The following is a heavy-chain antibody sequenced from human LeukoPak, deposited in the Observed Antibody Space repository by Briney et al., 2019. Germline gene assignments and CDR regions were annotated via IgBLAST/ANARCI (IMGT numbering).Heavy chain of an antibody. V-gene: IGHV3-48*01. CDR3: ARDRGGIFGVAHRGWFDP. J-gene: IGHJ5*02. D-gene: IGHD3-3*01. CDR2: ISSTSSTI. CDR1: GFTFSSYS. Sequence: PGGSLRLSCAASGFTFSSYSMNWVRQAPGKGLEWISYISSTSSTIYYADSVRGRFTISRDNAKNSLYLQMNSLRGEDTAVYYCARDRGGIFGVAHRGWFDPWGQGTLVTVSS.